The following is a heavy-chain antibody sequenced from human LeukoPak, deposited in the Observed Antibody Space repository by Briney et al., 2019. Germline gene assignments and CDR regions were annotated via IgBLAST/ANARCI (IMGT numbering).Heavy chain of an antibody. Sequence: ASVKVSCKASGGTFITYALGWVRQAPGQGLEWMGGIIPIFGTANYAQTFQDRVTLTADESTNTAYMELNSLRSEDTAVYYCARAPSRYSNVERSVGRLFYYYMDVWGQGTTVTVSS. D-gene: IGHD4-11*01. CDR3: ARAPSRYSNVERSVGRLFYYYMDV. J-gene: IGHJ6*03. V-gene: IGHV1-69*13. CDR2: IIPIFGTA. CDR1: GGTFITYA.